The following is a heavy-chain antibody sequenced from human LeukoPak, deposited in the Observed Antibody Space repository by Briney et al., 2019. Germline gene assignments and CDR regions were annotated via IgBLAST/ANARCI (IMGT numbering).Heavy chain of an antibody. D-gene: IGHD3-10*01. Sequence: ASVKVSCKASGGTFSSYAISWVRQAPGQGLEWMGGIIPIFGTANYAQKFQGRVTITADESTSTAYMELSSLRSEDTAVYYCARSPYHYGSGSWTGGFDYWGQGTLVTVSS. CDR1: GGTFSSYA. J-gene: IGHJ4*02. V-gene: IGHV1-69*13. CDR3: ARSPYHYGSGSWTGGFDY. CDR2: IIPIFGTA.